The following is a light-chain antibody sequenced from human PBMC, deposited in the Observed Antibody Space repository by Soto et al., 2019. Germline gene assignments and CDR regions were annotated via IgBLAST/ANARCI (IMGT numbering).Light chain of an antibody. CDR2: RTD. CDR3: GAWIDSLNVWV. CDR1: SSNIGSNT. V-gene: IGLV1-44*01. J-gene: IGLJ3*02. Sequence: QSVLTQPPSASGTPGQRVILSCSGSSSNIGSNTVNWYQQLPGTAPKLLIYRTDQRPSGVPDRYSGSRCATSASLAISGLQSEDESDYYCGAWIDSLNVWVFGGGTKLTVL.